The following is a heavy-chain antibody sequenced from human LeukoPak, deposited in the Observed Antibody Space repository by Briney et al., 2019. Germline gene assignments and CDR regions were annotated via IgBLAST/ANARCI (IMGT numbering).Heavy chain of an antibody. CDR3: GGRITMIVVGLDY. D-gene: IGHD3-22*01. CDR2: ISYDGSNK. Sequence: GGSLRLSCAASGFTFGSYGMHWVRQAPGKGLEWVAVISYDGSNKYYADSVKGRFTISRDNSKNTLYLQMNSLRAEDTAVYKTGGRITMIVVGLDYWGQGTLVTVSS. V-gene: IGHV3-30*03. J-gene: IGHJ4*02. CDR1: GFTFGSYG.